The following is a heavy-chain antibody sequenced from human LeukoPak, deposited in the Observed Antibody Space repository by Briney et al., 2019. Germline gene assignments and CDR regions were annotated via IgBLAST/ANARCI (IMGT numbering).Heavy chain of an antibody. V-gene: IGHV3-66*01. J-gene: IGHJ4*02. D-gene: IGHD6-6*01. Sequence: PGGSLRLSCAASGFTVSSNYMSWVRQAPGKGLEWVSVIYSGGSTYYADSVKGRFTISRDNAKNSLYLQMNSLRAEDTAVYYCARDLSSIAARLDYWGQGTLVTVSS. CDR3: ARDLSSIAARLDY. CDR1: GFTVSSNY. CDR2: IYSGGST.